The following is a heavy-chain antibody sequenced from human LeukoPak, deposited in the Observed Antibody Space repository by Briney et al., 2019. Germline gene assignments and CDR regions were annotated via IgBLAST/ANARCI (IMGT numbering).Heavy chain of an antibody. V-gene: IGHV3-53*01. Sequence: GGSLRLSCAASGFTVSSNYMSWVRQPPGKGLEWVSVIYSGGSTYYADSVKGRFTISRDNSKNTLYLQMNSLRAEDTAVYYCARAELQFEGFDYWGQGTLVTVSS. CDR2: IYSGGST. CDR1: GFTVSSNY. J-gene: IGHJ4*02. D-gene: IGHD5-24*01. CDR3: ARAELQFEGFDY.